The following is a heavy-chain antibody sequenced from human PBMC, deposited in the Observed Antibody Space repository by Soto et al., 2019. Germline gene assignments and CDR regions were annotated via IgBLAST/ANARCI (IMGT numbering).Heavy chain of an antibody. CDR3: ARQGFGPLHGLVDV. CDR2: VHHSWGS. V-gene: IGHV4-59*08. CDR1: GGSISSYY. Sequence: QVQLQESGPGLVKPSETLSLSCTVSGGSISSYYWSWFRQSPGKRMEWIGYVHHSWGSSYNPSLPSRLAISLDTSTSQFSLKVTSVTATDTAVYYCARQGFGPLHGLVDVWGQGTTVTVSS. J-gene: IGHJ6*02. D-gene: IGHD3-10*01.